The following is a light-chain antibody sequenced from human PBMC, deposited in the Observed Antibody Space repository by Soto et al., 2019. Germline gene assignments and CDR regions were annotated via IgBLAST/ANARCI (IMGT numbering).Light chain of an antibody. J-gene: IGKJ3*01. CDR3: LETYSVPFFS. CDR2: AAS. CDR1: QSINTY. V-gene: IGKV1-39*01. Sequence: DIRLTQSPSSLSTSVGDRVTITCRASQSINTYLNWFQQKPGQAPKLLIYAASSLQSGVPSRFSGSGSGTDFTLTITNLQPHDFATYYCLETYSVPFFSFGPGTTVDIK.